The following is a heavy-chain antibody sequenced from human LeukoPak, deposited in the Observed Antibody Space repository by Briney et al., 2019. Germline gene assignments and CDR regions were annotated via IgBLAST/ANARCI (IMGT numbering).Heavy chain of an antibody. V-gene: IGHV3-33*01. J-gene: IGHJ6*02. Sequence: PAKSLRLSCPASGFTFSIYGMQCVRHAPSKRLDCVALIWSDGTETYYADSVKGRFTISRDNSKNTLYLQMNGLRAEDTAVYYCARRYCSSTGCYMGYDYYGMDVWGQGTTVTVSS. CDR3: ARRYCSSTGCYMGYDYYGMDV. CDR2: IWSDGTET. D-gene: IGHD2-2*02. CDR1: GFTFSIYG.